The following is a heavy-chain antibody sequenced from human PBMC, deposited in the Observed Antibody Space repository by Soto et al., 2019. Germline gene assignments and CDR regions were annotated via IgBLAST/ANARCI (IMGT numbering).Heavy chain of an antibody. J-gene: IGHJ6*02. CDR3: ARSYYGSGSYPPAAMYYYYYYGMDV. CDR2: IWYDGSNK. Sequence: QVQLVESGGGVVQPGRSLRLSCAASGFTFSSYGMHWVRQAPGKGLEWVAVIWYDGSNKYYADSVKGRFTISRDNSKNTLYLQMNSLRAEDTAVYYCARSYYGSGSYPPAAMYYYYYYGMDVWGQGTTVTVSS. D-gene: IGHD3-10*01. CDR1: GFTFSSYG. V-gene: IGHV3-33*01.